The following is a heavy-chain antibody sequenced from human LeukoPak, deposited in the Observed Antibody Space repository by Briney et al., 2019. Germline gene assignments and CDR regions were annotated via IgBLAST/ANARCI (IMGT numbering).Heavy chain of an antibody. V-gene: IGHV4-59*08. Sequence: PAETLSLTCTVSGGSISNYYWNWIRQPPVKGLEWVGHISYSGGTKYNPSLQSRVTISIDTSKNQFSLNLSSVTAADTAVYYCARRVIMSATGVPDTWLDPWGQGILVTVSS. J-gene: IGHJ5*02. D-gene: IGHD2-8*02. CDR3: ARRVIMSATGVPDTWLDP. CDR1: GGSISNYY. CDR2: ISYSGGT.